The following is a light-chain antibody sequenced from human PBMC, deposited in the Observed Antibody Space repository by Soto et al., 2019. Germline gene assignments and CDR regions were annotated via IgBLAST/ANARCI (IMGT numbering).Light chain of an antibody. CDR1: SSNIGDNT. V-gene: IGLV1-44*01. Sequence: QSVLTQPPSASGTPGQRVTISCSGGSSNIGDNTVNWYQQLPGTAPKLLIYSNNQRPSGVPDRFSGSKSGTSASLAISGLQSEEEADYYCAAWDDSRFWVFGGGTKLTVL. J-gene: IGLJ3*02. CDR2: SNN. CDR3: AAWDDSRFWV.